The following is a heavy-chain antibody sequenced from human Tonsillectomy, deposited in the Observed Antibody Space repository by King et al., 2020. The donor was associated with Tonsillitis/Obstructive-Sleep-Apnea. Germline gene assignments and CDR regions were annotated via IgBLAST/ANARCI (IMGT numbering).Heavy chain of an antibody. V-gene: IGHV3-11*05. CDR1: GFTFSDYY. J-gene: IGHJ4*02. D-gene: IGHD2-2*02. CDR3: ARAPYCSSTSCYTGLDY. Sequence: VQLVESGGGLVKPGGSLRLSCAASGFTFSDYYMTWLRQAPGKGLEWVSYISSSSSYTRYADSVKGRFTISRDNAKNSLYLQMNSLRAEDTAVYYCARAPYCSSTSCYTGLDYWGQGTLVTVSS. CDR2: ISSSSSYT.